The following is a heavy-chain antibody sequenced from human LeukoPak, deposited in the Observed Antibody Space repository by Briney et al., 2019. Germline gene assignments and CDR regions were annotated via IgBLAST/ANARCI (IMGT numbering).Heavy chain of an antibody. D-gene: IGHD1-20*01. CDR3: AREYNWKQEGAFDI. V-gene: IGHV3-48*03. CDR2: ISSSGSTI. J-gene: IGHJ3*02. CDR1: GFTFSSYE. Sequence: GGSLRLSCAASGFTFSSYEMNWVRQAPGKGLEWASYISSSGSTIYYADSVKGRFTISRDNAKNSLYLQMNSLRAEDTAVYYCAREYNWKQEGAFDIWGQGTMVTVSS.